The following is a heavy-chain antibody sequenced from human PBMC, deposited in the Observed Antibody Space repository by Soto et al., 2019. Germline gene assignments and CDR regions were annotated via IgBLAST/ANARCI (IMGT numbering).Heavy chain of an antibody. CDR2: VYHSGST. CDR1: GGSIRTTNYF. Sequence: QLQLQESGPGLVRPSETLSLTCSVSGGSIRTTNYFWAWIRQPPGKGLEWIASVYHSGSTYYNPSLKSRVTVSVDPSKNQLALTLSSASATDTALYYCARDSAWFDPWGQGTLVTVSS. J-gene: IGHJ5*02. CDR3: ARDSAWFDP. V-gene: IGHV4-39*01.